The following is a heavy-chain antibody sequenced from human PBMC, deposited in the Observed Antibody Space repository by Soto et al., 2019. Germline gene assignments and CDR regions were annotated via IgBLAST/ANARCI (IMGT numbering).Heavy chain of an antibody. D-gene: IGHD1-1*01. V-gene: IGHV3-30*04. J-gene: IGHJ6*02. CDR2: ISYDGSNK. CDR1: GFTFSSYA. CDR3: ARDSFGKPQPKLVGYYGMDV. Sequence: GGSLRLSCAASGFTFSSYAMHWVRQAPGKGLEWVAVISYDGSNKYYADSVKGRFTISRDNSKNTLYLQMNSLRAEDTAVYYCARDSFGKPQPKLVGYYGMDVWGQGTTVTVSS.